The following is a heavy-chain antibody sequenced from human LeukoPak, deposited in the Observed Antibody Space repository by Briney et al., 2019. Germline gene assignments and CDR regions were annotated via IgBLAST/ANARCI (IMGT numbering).Heavy chain of an antibody. D-gene: IGHD5-12*01. J-gene: IGHJ4*02. CDR2: IYYSGST. Sequence: PSETLSLTCTVSGGSISSYYWSWIRQPPGKGLEWIGYIYYSGSTNYNPSLKSRVTISVDTSKNQFSLKLSSVTAADTAVYYCARGISTCGYDWTFDYWGQGTLVTVSS. CDR1: GGSISSYY. CDR3: ARGISTCGYDWTFDY. V-gene: IGHV4-59*01.